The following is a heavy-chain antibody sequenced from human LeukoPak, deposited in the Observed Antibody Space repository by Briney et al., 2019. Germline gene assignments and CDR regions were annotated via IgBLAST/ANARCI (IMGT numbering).Heavy chain of an antibody. Sequence: ASVEVSCKASGYTFTSYGISWVRQAPGQGLEWMGWISAYNGNTNYAQKLQGRVTMTTDTSTSTAYMELRSLRSDDTAVYYCAREESVVPAMNYFDYWGQGTLVTVSS. CDR2: ISAYNGNT. D-gene: IGHD2-2*01. CDR1: GYTFTSYG. V-gene: IGHV1-18*01. CDR3: AREESVVPAMNYFDY. J-gene: IGHJ4*02.